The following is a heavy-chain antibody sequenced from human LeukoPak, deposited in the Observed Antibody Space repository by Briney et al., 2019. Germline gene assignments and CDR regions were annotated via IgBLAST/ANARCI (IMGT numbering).Heavy chain of an antibody. D-gene: IGHD3-22*01. J-gene: IGHJ4*02. Sequence: GGSLRLSCAASGFMFSNHAMSWVRQAPGKGMEWVSGISTRGGGIYYADSVTGRFTISRDNSKNTLYLQMKSLRAEDTAVYYCAKDVFDYYDSSGYYYFDYGGQGTLVTVSA. V-gene: IGHV3-23*01. CDR1: GFMFSNHA. CDR3: AKDVFDYYDSSGYYYFDY. CDR2: ISTRGGGI.